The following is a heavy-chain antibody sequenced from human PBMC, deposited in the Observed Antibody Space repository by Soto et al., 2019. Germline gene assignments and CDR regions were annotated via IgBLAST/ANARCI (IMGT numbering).Heavy chain of an antibody. V-gene: IGHV1-69*13. CDR2: IIAIFGRA. D-gene: IGHD6-6*01. CDR3: ARDSGAYGSSSLGSYYGMDV. J-gene: IGHJ6*02. CDR1: GYTVTSYG. Sequence: GTSVKVCCEASGYTVTSYGISWVRQTPEQGLEWVGGIIAIFGRANYAQKFQGRVTITADESTSTAYMVLSSLRSEDTAVYYCARDSGAYGSSSLGSYYGMDVWGQGTTVTVSS.